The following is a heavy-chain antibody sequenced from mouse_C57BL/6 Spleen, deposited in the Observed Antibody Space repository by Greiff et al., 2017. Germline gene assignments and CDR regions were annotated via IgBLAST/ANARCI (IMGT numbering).Heavy chain of an antibody. V-gene: IGHV1-82*01. D-gene: IGHD1-1*01. CDR3: ARDYYGSSCAMDY. J-gene: IGHJ4*01. Sequence: VQLQQSGPELVKPGASVKISCKASGYAFSSSWMNWVKQRPGKGLEWIGRIYPGDGDTNYNGTFKGKATLTADKTSSTAYMKLSSLTSEDSAVYLCARDYYGSSCAMDYWGQGTSVTVSS. CDR2: IYPGDGDT. CDR1: GYAFSSSW.